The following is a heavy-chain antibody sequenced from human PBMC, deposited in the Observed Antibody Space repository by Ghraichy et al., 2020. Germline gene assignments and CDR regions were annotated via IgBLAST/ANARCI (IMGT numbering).Heavy chain of an antibody. J-gene: IGHJ4*02. V-gene: IGHV3-23*01. CDR3: AKDLGVYYYDSSGYYRGADY. Sequence: GGSLRLSCAASGFTFSSYAMSWVRQAPGKGLEWVSAISGSGGSTYYADSVKGRFTISRDNSKNTLYLQMNSLRAEDTAVYYCAKDLGVYYYDSSGYYRGADYWGQGTLVTVPS. CDR1: GFTFSSYA. D-gene: IGHD3-22*01. CDR2: ISGSGGST.